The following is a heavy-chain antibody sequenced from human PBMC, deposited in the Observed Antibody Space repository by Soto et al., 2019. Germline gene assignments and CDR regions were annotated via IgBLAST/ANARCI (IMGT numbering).Heavy chain of an antibody. D-gene: IGHD3-3*01. CDR2: ISSSSSYI. V-gene: IGHV3-21*01. CDR3: ARDAYDFWSGYSYYYGMDV. CDR1: GFTFCSYS. J-gene: IGHJ6*02. Sequence: GGSLRLSCAASGFTFCSYSMNWVRRAPGKGLDWVSSISSSSSYIYYADSVKGRFTISRDNAKNSLYLQMNSLRAEDTAVYYCARDAYDFWSGYSYYYGMDVWGQGTTATVSS.